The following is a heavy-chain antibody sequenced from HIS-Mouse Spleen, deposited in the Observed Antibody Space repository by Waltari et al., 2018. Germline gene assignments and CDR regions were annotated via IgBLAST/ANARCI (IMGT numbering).Heavy chain of an antibody. CDR3: AREIPYSSSWYDWYFDL. Sequence: QLQLQESGPGLVKPSETLSLTCTVSGGSISSSSYYWGWIRPPPGKGLEWIGSIYDSGSTYYNPSLKSRVTISVDTSKNQFSLKLSSVTAADTAVYYCAREIPYSSSWYDWYFDLWGRGTLVTVSS. J-gene: IGHJ2*01. CDR2: IYDSGST. D-gene: IGHD6-13*01. V-gene: IGHV4-39*07. CDR1: GGSISSSSYY.